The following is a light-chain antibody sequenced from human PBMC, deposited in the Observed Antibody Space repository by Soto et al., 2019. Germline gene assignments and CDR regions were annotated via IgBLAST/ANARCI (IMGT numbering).Light chain of an antibody. CDR1: QSVSSGY. CDR2: GAS. J-gene: IGKJ1*01. Sequence: EIVLTQSPGTLSLSPGDGATLSCRASQSVSSGYLSWYQQKPGQAPRRLIDGASRSATGIPDRFSGSGSGTAVTLNSGRLEPEEFAVYWCQHYGNSPTFGQGTKVQIK. V-gene: IGKV3-20*01. CDR3: QHYGNSPT.